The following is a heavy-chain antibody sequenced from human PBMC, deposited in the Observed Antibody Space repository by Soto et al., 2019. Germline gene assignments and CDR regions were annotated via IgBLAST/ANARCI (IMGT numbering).Heavy chain of an antibody. Sequence: SETLSLTCTVSGGSINNHYWSWIRQPPGRGLEWLGYVYYNGSTNYNPSLKSRVTISVDTSKNQFSLKLSSVTAADTAVYYCARAEVVTAWFDPWGQGTLVTVSS. D-gene: IGHD3-16*02. CDR1: GGSINNHY. J-gene: IGHJ5*02. V-gene: IGHV4-59*08. CDR3: ARAEVVTAWFDP. CDR2: VYYNGST.